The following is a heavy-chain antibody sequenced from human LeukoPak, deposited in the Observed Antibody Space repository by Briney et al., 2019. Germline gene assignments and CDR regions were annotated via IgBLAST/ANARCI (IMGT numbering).Heavy chain of an antibody. Sequence: PGGSLRLSCAGSGFTFSNYWMSWVRQAPGKGLQWVANIKQDGSEKYYVESVKGRFTISRDNAKSSLYLQMNSLRAEDTAIYYCTRERGSGSYHPFDPWGQGTLVTVSS. CDR1: GFTFSNYW. CDR3: TRERGSGSYHPFDP. J-gene: IGHJ5*02. D-gene: IGHD3-10*01. V-gene: IGHV3-7*01. CDR2: IKQDGSEK.